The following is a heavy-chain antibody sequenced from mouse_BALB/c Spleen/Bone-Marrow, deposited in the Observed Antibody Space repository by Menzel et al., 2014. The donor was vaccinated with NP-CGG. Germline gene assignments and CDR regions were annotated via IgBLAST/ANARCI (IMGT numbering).Heavy chain of an antibody. CDR1: GFTFSDYY. V-gene: IGHV5-12*02. CDR3: ARRGWFYAMDY. D-gene: IGHD3-3*01. Sequence: EVHLVESGGGLVQPGGSLKLSCATSGFTFSDYYMYWVRQTPEKRLEWVAYISNGGGSTYYPDTAKGRFTISRDNAKNTLYPQMSGLKSEDTAMYYCARRGWFYAMDYWGQGTSVTVSS. CDR2: ISNGGGST. J-gene: IGHJ4*01.